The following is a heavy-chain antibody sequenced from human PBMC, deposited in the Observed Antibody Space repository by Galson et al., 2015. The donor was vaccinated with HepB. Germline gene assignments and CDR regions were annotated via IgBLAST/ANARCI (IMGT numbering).Heavy chain of an antibody. Sequence: SLRLSCAASGFIVSRNYMTWVRQAPGRGLEWVSIIYSAGNTNYADSVKGRFTTSRDNSKNTVYLQMNSLRVEDTAVYYCARVWGGFGNGTFDIWGQGTMVTVSS. CDR1: GFIVSRNY. J-gene: IGHJ3*02. CDR2: IYSAGNT. CDR3: ARVWGGFGNGTFDI. V-gene: IGHV3-53*01. D-gene: IGHD2-8*01.